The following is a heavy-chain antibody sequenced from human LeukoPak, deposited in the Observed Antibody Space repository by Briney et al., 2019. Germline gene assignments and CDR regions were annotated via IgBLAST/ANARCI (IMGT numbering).Heavy chain of an antibody. CDR3: AKGLRQWLSHDAFDI. V-gene: IGHV3-23*01. CDR1: GFTFSSYA. Sequence: GTSLRLSCAASGFTFSSYAMSWVRQAPGKGLEWVSAISGSGGSTYYADSVKGRFTISRDNSKNTLYLQMNSLRAEDTAVYYCAKGLRQWLSHDAFDIWGQGTMVTVSS. CDR2: ISGSGGST. D-gene: IGHD6-19*01. J-gene: IGHJ3*02.